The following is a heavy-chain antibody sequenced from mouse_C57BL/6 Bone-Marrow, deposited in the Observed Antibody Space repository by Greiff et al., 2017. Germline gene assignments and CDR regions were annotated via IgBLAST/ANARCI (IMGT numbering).Heavy chain of an antibody. Sequence: QVQLQQSDAELVKPGASVKISCKVSGYTFTDHTIHWMNQRPEQGLEWIGYIYPRDGSTKYNEKFKGKATLTADKSSSTAYMQLNSLTSEDSAVYFCARSPVYYDSAYYAMDYWGQGTSVTVSS. V-gene: IGHV1-78*01. CDR1: GYTFTDHT. D-gene: IGHD2-4*01. J-gene: IGHJ4*01. CDR3: ARSPVYYDSAYYAMDY. CDR2: IYPRDGST.